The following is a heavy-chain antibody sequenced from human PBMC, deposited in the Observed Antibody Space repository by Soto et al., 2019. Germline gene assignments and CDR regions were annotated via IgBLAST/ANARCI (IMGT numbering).Heavy chain of an antibody. CDR3: ARDRPTFSSSPKGPYYYGMDV. Sequence: QVQLVQSGAEVKKPGASVKVSCKASGYTFTSYGISWVRQAPGQGLEWMGWISAYNGNTNYAQKLQGRVTVTTDTSTSTAYMELRSLRSDDTAVYYCARDRPTFSSSPKGPYYYGMDVWGQGTTVTVSS. CDR1: GYTFTSYG. CDR2: ISAYNGNT. J-gene: IGHJ6*02. D-gene: IGHD6-6*01. V-gene: IGHV1-18*01.